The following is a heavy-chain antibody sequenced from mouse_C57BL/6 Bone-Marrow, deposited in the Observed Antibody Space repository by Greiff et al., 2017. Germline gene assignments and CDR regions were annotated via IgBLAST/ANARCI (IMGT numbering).Heavy chain of an antibody. CDR3: AYSYYSSRYWYFDV. Sequence: EVKLMESGGGLVKPGGSLKLSCAASGFTFSDYGMHWVRQAPEKGLEWVAYISSGSSTIYYADTVKGRITISRDNAKNTLFLQMTSLRSEDTAMYYCAYSYYSSRYWYFDVWGTGTTVTVSS. V-gene: IGHV5-17*01. J-gene: IGHJ1*03. D-gene: IGHD1-1*01. CDR2: ISSGSSTI. CDR1: GFTFSDYG.